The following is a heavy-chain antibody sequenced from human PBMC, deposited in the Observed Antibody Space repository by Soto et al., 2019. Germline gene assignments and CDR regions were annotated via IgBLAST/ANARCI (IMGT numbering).Heavy chain of an antibody. CDR1: GYTFTSYD. Sequence: ASVKVSCKASGYTFTSYDINWVRQATGQGLEWMGWMNPNSGNTGYAQKFQGRVTMTRNTSISTAYMELSSLRSEDTAVYYCARLGGYCSGTSCPAGEAFDICGHWTMVTV. J-gene: IGHJ3*02. D-gene: IGHD2-2*03. CDR2: MNPNSGNT. V-gene: IGHV1-8*01. CDR3: ARLGGYCSGTSCPAGEAFDI.